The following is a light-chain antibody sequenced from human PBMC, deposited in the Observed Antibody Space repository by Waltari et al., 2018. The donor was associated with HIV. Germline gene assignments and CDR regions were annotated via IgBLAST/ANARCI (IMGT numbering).Light chain of an antibody. V-gene: IGLV3-25*03. J-gene: IGLJ3*02. CDR2: KAI. Sequence: SYKVTQTPSVSVSPGQTATINCSRGALPTKYSSWYRQHPVQAPGLLMYKAIERPSGIPERMSGARAVTGVSLTISGVQAEDEADYYCQSTDHDGIWVFGGGTKLTVL. CDR1: ALPTKY. CDR3: QSTDHDGIWV.